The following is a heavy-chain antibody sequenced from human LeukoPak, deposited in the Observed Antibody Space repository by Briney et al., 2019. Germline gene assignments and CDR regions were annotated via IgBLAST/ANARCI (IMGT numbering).Heavy chain of an antibody. J-gene: IGHJ4*02. Sequence: GGSLRLSCAASEFTFSNYAMSWVRQAPGKGLEWVSSLTSGGSSYYADSVKGRFTISRDNSRNTLYLQMNSLRAEDTAVYYCAKGLGSGSYYNVFDYWGQGTLVTVS. CDR3: AKGLGSGSYYNVFDY. CDR2: LTSGGSS. V-gene: IGHV3-23*01. D-gene: IGHD3-10*01. CDR1: EFTFSNYA.